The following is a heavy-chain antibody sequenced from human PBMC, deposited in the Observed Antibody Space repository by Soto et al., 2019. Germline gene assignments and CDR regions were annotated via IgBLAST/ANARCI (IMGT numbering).Heavy chain of an antibody. J-gene: IGHJ6*02. D-gene: IGHD3-10*01. CDR2: IYYTGST. CDR1: GGSIGSSY. V-gene: IGHV4-59*01. Sequence: PSETLSFTCTVSGGSIGSSYWSWIRQPPGKGLEWIGYIYYTGSTNYNPSLKSRVTISVDTSKNHFSLKLSSVTAADTAVYYCAREKYYFGSGALSGMDVWGQGTTVTVSS. CDR3: AREKYYFGSGALSGMDV.